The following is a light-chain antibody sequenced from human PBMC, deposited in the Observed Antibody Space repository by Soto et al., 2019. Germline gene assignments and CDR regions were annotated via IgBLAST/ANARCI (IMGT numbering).Light chain of an antibody. CDR1: QTISSW. V-gene: IGKV1-5*01. CDR2: DAS. J-gene: IGKJ1*01. Sequence: DIQMTQSPSTLSGSVGDRVTITCRASQTISSWLAWYQQKPGKAPNLLIYDASSLESGVPSRFSGSGSGTEFTLTISSLQPDDFATYYCQQYNSYSTVGQGTKVDIK. CDR3: QQYNSYST.